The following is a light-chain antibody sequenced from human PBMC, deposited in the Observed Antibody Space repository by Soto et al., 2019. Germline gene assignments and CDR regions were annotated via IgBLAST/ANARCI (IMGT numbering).Light chain of an antibody. CDR2: ATS. CDR1: QGIAPY. V-gene: IGKV1-27*01. Sequence: DVQMTQSPSSLSAFVGDRVTITCRASQGIAPYLAWFQQKPGKVPKLLIYATSTLQSGVPSRFSGSGSGTDFTLNINSLQIADVGTYYCQKYNRAPLTFGGGTKVEIK. J-gene: IGKJ4*01. CDR3: QKYNRAPLT.